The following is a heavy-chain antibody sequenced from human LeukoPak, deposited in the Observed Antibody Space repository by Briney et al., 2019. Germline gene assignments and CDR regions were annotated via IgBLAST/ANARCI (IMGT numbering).Heavy chain of an antibody. CDR3: ARDSDYYYGSGSYYPEYYFDY. J-gene: IGHJ4*02. V-gene: IGHV1-2*02. CDR2: INPNSGGT. CDR1: GYTFTGYD. D-gene: IGHD3-10*01. Sequence: ASVKVSCKASGYTFTGYDMNWVRQAPGQGLEWMGWINPNSGGTNYAQKFQGRVTMTRDTSISTAYMELSRLRSDDTAVYYCARDSDYYYGSGSYYPEYYFDYWGQGTLVTVSS.